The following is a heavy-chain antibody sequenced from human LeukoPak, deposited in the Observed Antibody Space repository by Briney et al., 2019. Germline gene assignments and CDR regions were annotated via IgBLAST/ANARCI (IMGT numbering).Heavy chain of an antibody. D-gene: IGHD1-1*01. CDR2: IYCSGST. V-gene: IGHV4-59*01. Sequence: SETLSLTCIVSGGSISSYYWRWMRQPPGKGLEGIGHIYCSGSTNYNPSLKSRVTISVDTSKNQFSLKLISVTAADTAVYYWALSRARYNWNDVDYWGQGTLVTVSS. CDR3: ALSRARYNWNDVDY. CDR1: GGSISSYY. J-gene: IGHJ4*02.